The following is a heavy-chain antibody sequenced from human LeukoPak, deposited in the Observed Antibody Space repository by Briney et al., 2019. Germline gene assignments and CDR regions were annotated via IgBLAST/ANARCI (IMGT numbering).Heavy chain of an antibody. CDR2: IREDGGHT. CDR1: GFTFSTYR. Sequence: PGGSLRLSCAASGFTFSTYRMSWVRQAPGKGLEWVANIREDGGHTNYVDSVKGRFTISRDNAKNSLFLQMDGLRVDDTAVYFCARDGRGGHNDFWGQGTLITVSS. V-gene: IGHV3-7*01. D-gene: IGHD4-23*01. J-gene: IGHJ4*02. CDR3: ARDGRGGHNDF.